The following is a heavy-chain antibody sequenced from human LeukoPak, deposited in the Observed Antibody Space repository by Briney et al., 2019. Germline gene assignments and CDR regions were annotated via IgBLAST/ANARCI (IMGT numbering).Heavy chain of an antibody. J-gene: IGHJ5*02. CDR3: ARGKYCSSTRCFPRWFDP. V-gene: IGHV1-8*03. Sequence: ASVKVSCKASGYTFTSYDINWVRQATGQGLEWMGWMNPNSGNTGYAQKFQGRVTITRNTSISTAYMELSSLRSEDTAVYYCARGKYCSSTRCFPRWFDPWGQGTLVTVSS. CDR2: MNPNSGNT. D-gene: IGHD2-2*01. CDR1: GYTFTSYD.